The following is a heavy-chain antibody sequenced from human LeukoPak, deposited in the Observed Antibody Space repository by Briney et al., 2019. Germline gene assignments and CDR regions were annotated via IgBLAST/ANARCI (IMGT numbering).Heavy chain of an antibody. CDR1: CGYINNYY. J-gene: IGHJ4*02. CDR3: ARLSSDSNPPFDY. Sequence: PSETLSLTCTVSCGYINNYYWSWGRQTPGKGLECIGYIYYTGSTNYNPSLKSRITMSVDTSTNQFSLKLSSVTAADTAVYYCARLSSDSNPPFDYWGQGTLVTVSS. CDR2: IYYTGST. V-gene: IGHV4-59*08. D-gene: IGHD3-22*01.